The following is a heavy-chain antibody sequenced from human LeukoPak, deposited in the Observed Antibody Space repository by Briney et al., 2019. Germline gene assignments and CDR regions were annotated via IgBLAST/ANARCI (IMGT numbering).Heavy chain of an antibody. D-gene: IGHD2-15*01. V-gene: IGHV4-61*10. CDR2: IYYSGST. J-gene: IGHJ3*02. CDR1: GGSVSTGDYY. CDR3: AREDCSGGSCYTKYTNHAFDI. Sequence: SETLSLTCSVSGGSVSTGDYYWSWVRQPAGKGLEWLGYIYYSGSTNYNPSLKSRVTISVDTSKNQFSLKLSSVTAADTAVYYCAREDCSGGSCYTKYTNHAFDIWGQGTMVTVSS.